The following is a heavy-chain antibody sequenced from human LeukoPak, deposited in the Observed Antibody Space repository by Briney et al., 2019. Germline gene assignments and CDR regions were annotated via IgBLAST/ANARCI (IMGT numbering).Heavy chain of an antibody. Sequence: ASVKVSCKVSGCTLTELSMHWVRQAPGKGLEWMGGFDPEDGETIYAQKFQGRVTMTEDTSTDTAYMELSSLRSEDTAVHYCARAGEVYNSGSYLEYWGQGTLVTVSS. J-gene: IGHJ4*02. V-gene: IGHV1-24*01. CDR1: GCTLTELS. CDR2: FDPEDGET. D-gene: IGHD6-19*01. CDR3: ARAGEVYNSGSYLEY.